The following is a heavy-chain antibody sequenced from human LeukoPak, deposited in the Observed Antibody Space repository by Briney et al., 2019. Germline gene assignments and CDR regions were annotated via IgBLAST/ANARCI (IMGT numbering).Heavy chain of an antibody. CDR1: GYTFTSYG. CDR2: ISAYNGNT. D-gene: IGHD3-10*01. V-gene: IGHV1-18*01. Sequence: ASVKVSCKXSGYTFTSYGISWVRQTPGQGLEWMGWISAYNGNTNYAQKLQGRVTMTTDTSTSTAYMELRSLRSDDTAVYYCARVGDHYYGSGSYYFDWFDPWGQGTLVTVSS. J-gene: IGHJ5*02. CDR3: ARVGDHYYGSGSYYFDWFDP.